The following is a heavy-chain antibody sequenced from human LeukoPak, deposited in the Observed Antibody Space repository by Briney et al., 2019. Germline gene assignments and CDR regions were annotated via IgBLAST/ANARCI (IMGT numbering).Heavy chain of an antibody. CDR1: GYTFTSYY. CDR3: ARDQGSDYYGSGSYVFDY. D-gene: IGHD3-10*01. CDR2: INPSGGSA. J-gene: IGHJ4*02. Sequence: ASVKVSCKASGYTFTSYYMHWVRQAPGQGLEWMGIINPSGGSASYAQKFQGRVTMTRDMSTSTVYMELSSLRSEDTAVYYCARDQGSDYYGSGSYVFDYWGQGTLVTVSS. V-gene: IGHV1-46*01.